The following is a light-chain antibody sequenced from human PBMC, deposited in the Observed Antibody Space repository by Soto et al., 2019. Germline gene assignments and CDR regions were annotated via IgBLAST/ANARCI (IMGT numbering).Light chain of an antibody. CDR1: SSDVGSYNL. V-gene: IGLV2-23*02. Sequence: QSALTQPASVSGSPGQSITISCTGTSSDVGSYNLVSWYQQHPGKAPKLMIYEVSKRPSGVSNRFSGSKSGNTASLTISGLHDEDVAEYYCCSYAGSSTLWVFGGGTQLTVL. J-gene: IGLJ3*02. CDR2: EVS. CDR3: CSYAGSSTLWV.